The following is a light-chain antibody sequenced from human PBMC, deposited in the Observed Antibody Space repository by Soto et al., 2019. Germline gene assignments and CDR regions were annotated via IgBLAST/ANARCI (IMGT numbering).Light chain of an antibody. CDR2: GAS. J-gene: IGKJ1*01. CDR3: QQYGSSPT. V-gene: IGKV3-20*01. Sequence: EIVLTQSPGTLSLSPGERATLSCRASQSVSSSYLGWYQQKPGQAPRLLIYGASNRATGIPDRFSGSGSGTDFTLTISRLEPEDFVVYYCQQYGSSPTFGQGTKVDIK. CDR1: QSVSSSY.